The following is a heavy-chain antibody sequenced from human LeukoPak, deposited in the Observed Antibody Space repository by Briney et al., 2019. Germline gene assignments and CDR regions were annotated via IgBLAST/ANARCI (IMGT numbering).Heavy chain of an antibody. CDR2: INSDGSST. Sequence: GGSLRLSCAASGFTFVTYWMHWVRQAPGKGLVWVSRINSDGSSTSYADSVKGRFTISRDNAKNTLYLQMNSLRAEDTAVYYCARDHITMVRGVINFDYWGQGTLVTVSS. V-gene: IGHV3-74*01. D-gene: IGHD3-10*01. CDR1: GFTFVTYW. J-gene: IGHJ4*02. CDR3: ARDHITMVRGVINFDY.